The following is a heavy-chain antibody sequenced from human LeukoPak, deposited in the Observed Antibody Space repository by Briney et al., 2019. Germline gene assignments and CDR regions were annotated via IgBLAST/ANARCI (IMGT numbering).Heavy chain of an antibody. CDR3: ARGRAAAGFFDY. J-gene: IGHJ4*02. Sequence: PGGSLRLSCAASGFTFSSYEMNWVRQAPGKGLEWVSYISSSGSTIYYADSVKGRFTISRDNSKNTLYLQMNSLGAEDTAVYYCARGRAAAGFFDYWGQGTLVTVSS. D-gene: IGHD6-13*01. V-gene: IGHV3-48*03. CDR1: GFTFSSYE. CDR2: ISSSGSTI.